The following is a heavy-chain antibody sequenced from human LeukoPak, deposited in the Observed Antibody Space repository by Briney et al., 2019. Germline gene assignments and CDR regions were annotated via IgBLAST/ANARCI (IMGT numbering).Heavy chain of an antibody. CDR2: INHSGST. D-gene: IGHD2-2*01. Sequence: PSETLSLTCAVYGGSFSGYYWSWIRQPPGKGLEWIGEINHSGSTNYNPSLKSRVTISVDTSKNQFSLKLSSVTAADTAVYYCARGRSSSTSLLGYYFDYWGQGTLVTVSS. CDR1: GGSFSGYY. J-gene: IGHJ4*02. V-gene: IGHV4-34*01. CDR3: ARGRSSSTSLLGYYFDY.